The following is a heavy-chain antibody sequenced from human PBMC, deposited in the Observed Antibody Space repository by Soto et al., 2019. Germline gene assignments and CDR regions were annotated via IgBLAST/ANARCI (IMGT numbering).Heavy chain of an antibody. CDR1: GYSFTSYW. J-gene: IGHJ6*02. V-gene: IGHV5-51*01. CDR2: MYPGDSDT. Sequence: GESLKISCKGSGYSFTSYWIGWVRQTPVEGLEWMGIMYPGDSDTRYSPSFQGQVTITADKSISTAYLQWSSLKASDTAMYYCARPARPGYYFYGMDVWGQGTTVTVSS. CDR3: ARPARPGYYFYGMDV.